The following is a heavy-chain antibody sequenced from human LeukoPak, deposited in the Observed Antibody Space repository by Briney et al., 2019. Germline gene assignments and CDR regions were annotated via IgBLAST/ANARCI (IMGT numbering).Heavy chain of an antibody. D-gene: IGHD3-3*01. Sequence: PSETLSLTCNVSGSSITAFYWSWIRQSPGKGLEWIGSFQYGGNSKYNPSLKSRVAMSVDTSKRQLSLRLTSVTAADTAVYYCTQVGDFWSGLPHYYMDVWGTGTTVTVSS. CDR2: FQYGGNS. CDR1: GSSITAFY. J-gene: IGHJ6*03. V-gene: IGHV4-59*01. CDR3: TQVGDFWSGLPHYYMDV.